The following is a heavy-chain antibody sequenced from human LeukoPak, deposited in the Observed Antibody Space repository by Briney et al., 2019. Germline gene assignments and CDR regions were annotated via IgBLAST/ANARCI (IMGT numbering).Heavy chain of an antibody. D-gene: IGHD3-22*01. CDR3: ARDLELVYYDSSGYDY. CDR2: IYSGGST. V-gene: IGHV3-53*01. J-gene: IGHJ4*02. CDR1: GFTVSSNY. Sequence: GGSLRLSCAASGFTVSSNYMSWVRQAPGKGLEWVSLIYSGGSTYYADSVKGRFTISRDNSKNTVYLQMNSLRAEDTAVYYCARDLELVYYDSSGYDYWGQGTLVIVSS.